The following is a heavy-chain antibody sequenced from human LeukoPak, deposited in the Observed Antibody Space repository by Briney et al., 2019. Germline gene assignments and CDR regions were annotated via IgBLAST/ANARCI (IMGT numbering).Heavy chain of an antibody. V-gene: IGHV3-7*01. J-gene: IGHJ3*02. CDR3: VTTFGGYCSGGSCYGHAFDI. CDR2: IKHDGSEK. Sequence: PGGSLRLSCAASGSTFSDYWMSWVRQAPGKGLEWVANIKHDGSEKYYVDSVKGRFTISRDNAKNSLYLQMNSLRAEDTAVYYCVTTFGGYCSGGSCYGHAFDIWGQGTMVTASS. D-gene: IGHD2-15*01. CDR1: GSTFSDYW.